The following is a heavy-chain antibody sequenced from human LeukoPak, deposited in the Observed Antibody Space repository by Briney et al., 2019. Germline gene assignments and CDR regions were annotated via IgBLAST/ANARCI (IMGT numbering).Heavy chain of an antibody. CDR1: GYTFTSYD. V-gene: IGHV1-8*01. D-gene: IGHD3-10*01. Sequence: ASVKVSCKASGYTFTSYDMNWVRQATGQGLEWLGWVNPNSGNTGYAEKFQGRVTMTSNTAISTFYMELTSLRSEDTAVYYCMRDYPHQRFDYWGQGTLVTVSS. J-gene: IGHJ4*02. CDR3: MRDYPHQRFDY. CDR2: VNPNSGNT.